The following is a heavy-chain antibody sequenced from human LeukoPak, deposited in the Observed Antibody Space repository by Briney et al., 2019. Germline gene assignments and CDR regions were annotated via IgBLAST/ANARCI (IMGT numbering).Heavy chain of an antibody. CDR1: GFTFSDYG. D-gene: IGHD4-17*01. J-gene: IGHJ4*02. Sequence: GGSLRLSCAASGFTFSDYGMNWVRQAPGRGLEWVSSIGSSGGDIYYADSVKGRFTIARDNAKNSLYLQMNSLRAEDTAVYYCASHYGDYSAATDYWGQGTLVTVSS. CDR2: IGSSGGDI. CDR3: ASHYGDYSAATDY. V-gene: IGHV3-21*06.